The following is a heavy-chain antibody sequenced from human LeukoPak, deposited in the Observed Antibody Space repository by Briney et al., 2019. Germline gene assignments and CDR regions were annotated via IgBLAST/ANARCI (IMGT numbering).Heavy chain of an antibody. Sequence: SETLSLTCTVSGGSIRSSYYYWGWIRQPPGKGLEWIGSIYDSGSTNYNPSLKSRVTISVDTSKNQFSLKLSSVTAADTAVYYCARALYSSGWYIPSWGQGTLVTVSS. CDR2: IYDSGST. V-gene: IGHV4-39*07. CDR3: ARALYSSGWYIPS. D-gene: IGHD6-19*01. J-gene: IGHJ5*02. CDR1: GGSIRSSYYY.